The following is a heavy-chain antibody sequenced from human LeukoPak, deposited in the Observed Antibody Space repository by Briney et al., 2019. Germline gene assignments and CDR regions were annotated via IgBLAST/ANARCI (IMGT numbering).Heavy chain of an antibody. CDR1: GFTFSSYS. V-gene: IGHV3-21*01. CDR3: ARDFVEWPQF. J-gene: IGHJ4*02. D-gene: IGHD5-24*01. CDR2: ISSSGRYL. Sequence: GGSLRLSCAASGFTFSSYSMNWVRQAPGKGLEWVPSISSSGRYLYYADSVKGRFTISRDNAKNSLYLQMNSLRAEDTAVYYCARDFVEWPQFWGQGTLVTVSS.